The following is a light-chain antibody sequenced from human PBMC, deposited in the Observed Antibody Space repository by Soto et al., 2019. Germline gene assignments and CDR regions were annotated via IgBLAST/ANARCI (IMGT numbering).Light chain of an antibody. J-gene: IGKJ5*01. CDR3: QQYNNWLPIT. Sequence: EIVMTQSPATLSVSPGERATLSCRASQSVSSNLAWYQQKPGQAPRLLIYGASTRATGIPARFSRSGSGTEFTLTISSRQSEDFAVYYCQQYNNWLPITFGQGTRLEMK. CDR1: QSVSSN. V-gene: IGKV3-15*01. CDR2: GAS.